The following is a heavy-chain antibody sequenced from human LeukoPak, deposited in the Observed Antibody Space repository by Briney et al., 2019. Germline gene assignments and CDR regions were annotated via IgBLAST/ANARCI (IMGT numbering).Heavy chain of an antibody. CDR1: GYTFTTSD. V-gene: IGHV1-69*06. CDR2: IIPIFGTA. D-gene: IGHD5-24*01. Sequence: GASVKVSCKASGYTFTTSDINWVRQATGQGLEWMGGIIPIFGTANYAQKFQGRVTITADKSTSTAYMELSSLRSEDTAVYYCARSLKFRWLQFATNYFDYWGQGTLVTVSS. CDR3: ARSLKFRWLQFATNYFDY. J-gene: IGHJ4*02.